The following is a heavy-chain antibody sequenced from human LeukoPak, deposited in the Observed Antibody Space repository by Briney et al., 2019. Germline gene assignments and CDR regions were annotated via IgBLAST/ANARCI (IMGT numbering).Heavy chain of an antibody. J-gene: IGHJ4*02. CDR2: IRSETYSGTT. D-gene: IGHD3-22*01. CDR3: TSNLNFYDNSPADF. Sequence: NPGGSLRLSCRASGFTFGDYAMSWFRQAPGKGLQWQGFIRSETYSGTTEYAASVRGRFTMSRDDSKNIGYLQMNSLNTDDTAVYYCTSNLNFYDNSPADFWGQGTLVIVSS. V-gene: IGHV3-49*05. CDR1: GFTFGDYA.